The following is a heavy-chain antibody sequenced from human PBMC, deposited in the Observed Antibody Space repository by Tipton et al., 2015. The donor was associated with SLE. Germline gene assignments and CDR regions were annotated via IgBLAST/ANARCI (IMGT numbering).Heavy chain of an antibody. CDR3: ARVEYSSGWYDAFDI. CDR1: GGSISSSSYY. Sequence: TLSLTCTVSGGSISSSSYYWGWIRQPPGKGLEWIGYIYYSGSTNYNPSLKSRVTISVDTSKNQFSLKLSSVTAADTAVYYCARVEYSSGWYDAFDIWGQGTMVTVSS. D-gene: IGHD6-19*01. CDR2: IYYSGST. V-gene: IGHV4-61*05. J-gene: IGHJ3*02.